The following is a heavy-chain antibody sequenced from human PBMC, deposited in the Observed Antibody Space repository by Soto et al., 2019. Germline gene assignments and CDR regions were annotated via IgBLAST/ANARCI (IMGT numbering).Heavy chain of an antibody. CDR1: GFAFSSYA. V-gene: IGHV3-23*01. Sequence: GGSLRLSCAASGFAFSSYAMSWVRQAPGKGLEWVSIISDDGGATYYADSVKGRFTISRDNSRSTLFLQMNSLGAEDTAVYSCARALGVVVQAASRFFGCWGQGTLVTVSS. D-gene: IGHD2-2*01. J-gene: IGHJ4*02. CDR2: ISDDGGAT. CDR3: ARALGVVVQAASRFFGC.